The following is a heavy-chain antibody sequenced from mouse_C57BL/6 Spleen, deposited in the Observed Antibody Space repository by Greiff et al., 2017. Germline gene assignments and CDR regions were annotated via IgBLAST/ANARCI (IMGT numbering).Heavy chain of an antibody. CDR2: INHSKGGT. D-gene: IGHD4-1*01. CDR3: ARWNWDGAY. J-gene: IGHJ3*01. V-gene: IGHV1-53*01. CDR1: GYTFTSYW. Sequence: VQLQQPGTELVKPGASVTLSCKASGYTFTSYWMHWVKQRPGPGLEWIGNINHSKGGTNYNEKFKSKATLTVDKSSSTAYMQLSSLTSADSAVYYCARWNWDGAYWGQGTLVTVSA.